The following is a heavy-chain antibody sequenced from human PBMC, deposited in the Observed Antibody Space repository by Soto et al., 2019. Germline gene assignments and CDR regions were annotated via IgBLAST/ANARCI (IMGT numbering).Heavy chain of an antibody. Sequence: SETLSLTCAVSGDSITSSHYWNWVRQPPGKGLEWIGEIFHTGTTNYKSSLESRVIISVDKSKNQFSLNLTSVTAADTAIYYCARARIAPRTFDIWGQGTLVTVSS. D-gene: IGHD6-6*01. CDR2: IFHTGTT. J-gene: IGHJ4*02. CDR1: GDSITSSHY. V-gene: IGHV4-4*02. CDR3: ARARIAPRTFDI.